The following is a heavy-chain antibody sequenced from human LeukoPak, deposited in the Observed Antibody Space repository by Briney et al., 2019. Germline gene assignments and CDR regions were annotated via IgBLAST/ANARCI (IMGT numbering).Heavy chain of an antibody. CDR2: ISSNGGST. V-gene: IGHV3-64*02. Sequence: GGSLRLSCAASGFTFSNYAMHWVRQAPGEGLEYVSAISSNGGSTYYADSVKGRFTISRDNPKNTLFLQMGSLRVEDMAVYYCARGFRAYYYYGMDVWGQGTTVTVSS. CDR1: GFTFSNYA. CDR3: ARGFRAYYYYGMDV. J-gene: IGHJ6*02.